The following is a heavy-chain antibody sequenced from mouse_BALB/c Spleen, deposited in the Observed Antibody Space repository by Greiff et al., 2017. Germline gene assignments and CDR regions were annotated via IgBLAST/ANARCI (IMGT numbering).Heavy chain of an antibody. V-gene: IGHV2-9-2*01. CDR1: GFSLTSYD. J-gene: IGHJ2*01. CDR3: VRGGYFDY. Sequence: VQRVESGPGLVAPSQSLSITCTVSGFSLTSYDISWIRQPPGKGLEWLGVIWTGGGTNYNSAFMSRLSISKDNSKSQVFLKMNSLQTDDTAIYYCVRGGYFDYWGQGTTLTVSS. CDR2: IWTGGGT.